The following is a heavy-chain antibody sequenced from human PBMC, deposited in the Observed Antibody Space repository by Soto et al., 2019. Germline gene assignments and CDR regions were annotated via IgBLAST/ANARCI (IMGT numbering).Heavy chain of an antibody. CDR3: ARGGGVGVAGSAAFDM. CDR1: GYPVTAYY. J-gene: IGHJ3*02. Sequence: QLHLVQSGAVVKKPGASVTVSCSASGYPVTAYYMHWVRQAPGRGLEWMGGINPATGAAKYTQTFQGRGTHTREPSTSTVFMELSGLTSEDTAVFYCARGGGVGVAGSAAFDMWGQGTLVTVSS. CDR2: INPATGAA. V-gene: IGHV1-2*01. D-gene: IGHD3-3*01.